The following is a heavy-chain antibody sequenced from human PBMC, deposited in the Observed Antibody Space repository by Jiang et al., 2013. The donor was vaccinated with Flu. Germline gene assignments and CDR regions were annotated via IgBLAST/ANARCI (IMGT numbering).Heavy chain of an antibody. CDR3: AAFPYVSAGTSH. CDR1: GFSFTTYH. CDR2: VHSGSGDT. V-gene: IGHV1-3*01. J-gene: IGHJ4*02. D-gene: IGHD1-7*01. Sequence: GAEVKKPGASVRVSCKTSGFSFTTYHIHWVRQAPGQSLEWMGWVHSGSGDTIYSQKFQDRVTFTRDTSATTAYMEVRSLRSEDTAIYYCAAFPYVSAGTSHWGQGTL.